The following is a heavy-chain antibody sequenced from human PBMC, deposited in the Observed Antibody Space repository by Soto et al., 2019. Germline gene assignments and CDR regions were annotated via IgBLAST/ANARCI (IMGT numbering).Heavy chain of an antibody. CDR1: GDSVSSYSVV. CDR2: TYYRSKWYS. Sequence: SQTLSLTCAISGDSVSSYSVVWNWIRQSPSGGLEWLGRTYYRSKWYSEYAISVQSRITVNADTSKNQVSLQLDSVTPDDTAVYYCAKWLEPWGQGTLVTVSS. V-gene: IGHV6-1*01. J-gene: IGHJ5*02. CDR3: AKWLEP. D-gene: IGHD6-19*01.